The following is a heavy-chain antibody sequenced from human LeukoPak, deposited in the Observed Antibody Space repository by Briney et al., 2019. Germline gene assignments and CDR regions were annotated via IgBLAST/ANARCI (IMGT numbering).Heavy chain of an antibody. CDR1: GFTFSSYG. CDR3: AKDELYCSGGSCYSIDY. CDR2: IWYDGSNK. D-gene: IGHD2-15*01. Sequence: PGGSLRLSCAASGFTFSSYGMHWVRQAPGKGLEWVAVIWYDGSNKYYADSVKGRFTISRDNSKNTLYLQVNSLRAEDTAVYYCAKDELYCSGGSCYSIDYWGQGTLVTVSS. J-gene: IGHJ4*02. V-gene: IGHV3-33*06.